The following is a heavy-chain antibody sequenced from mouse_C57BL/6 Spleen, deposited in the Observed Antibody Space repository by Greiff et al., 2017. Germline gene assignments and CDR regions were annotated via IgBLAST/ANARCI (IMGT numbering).Heavy chain of an antibody. CDR3: AREDGYYNY. CDR2: ISDGGSYT. CDR1: GFTFSSYA. V-gene: IGHV5-4*01. J-gene: IGHJ2*01. Sequence: VKLMESGGGLVKPGGSLKLSCAASGFTFSSYAMSWVRQTPEKRLEWVATISDGGSYTYYPDNVKGRFTISRDNAKNNLYLQMSHLKSEDTAMYYCAREDGYYNYWGQGTTLTVSS. D-gene: IGHD2-3*01.